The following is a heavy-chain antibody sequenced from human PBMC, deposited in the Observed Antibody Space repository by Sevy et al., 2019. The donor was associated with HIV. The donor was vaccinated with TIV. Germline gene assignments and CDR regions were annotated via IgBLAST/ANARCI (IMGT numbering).Heavy chain of an antibody. Sequence: GGSLRLSCTTSGFTLGDYAMSWVRQAPGKGLEWVGFMRSKAFAGTTVYAASVQGRLTISTDDSKATARLQMNSLRTEDTGVYYCVRSRLLGYTAMIPDYWGQGTLVTVSS. V-gene: IGHV3-49*04. CDR2: MRSKAFAGTT. CDR3: VRSRLLGYTAMIPDY. CDR1: GFTLGDYA. D-gene: IGHD5-18*01. J-gene: IGHJ4*02.